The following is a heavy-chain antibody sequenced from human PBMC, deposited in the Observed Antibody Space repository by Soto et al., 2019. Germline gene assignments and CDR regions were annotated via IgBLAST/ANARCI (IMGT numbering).Heavy chain of an antibody. CDR1: GYTFTSYA. V-gene: IGHV1-3*01. CDR2: INAGNGNT. Sequence: ASVKVSCKASGYTFTSYAMHWVRQAPGQRLEWMGWINAGNGNTKYSQKFQGRVTITRDTSASTAYMELSSLRSEDTAVYYCARVAKTGYPPDAFDYWGKGTLVTVSS. J-gene: IGHJ4*02. CDR3: ARVAKTGYPPDAFDY. D-gene: IGHD3-9*01.